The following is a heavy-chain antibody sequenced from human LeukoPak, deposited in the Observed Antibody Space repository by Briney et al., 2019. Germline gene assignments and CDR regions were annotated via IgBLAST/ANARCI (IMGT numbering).Heavy chain of an antibody. Sequence: PGGSLRLSCAASGFTFSSYWMRWVRQAPGKGLEWVANIKQDGSEKYYVDSVKGRFTISRDNAKNSLYLQMNRLRAEDTAVYYCAREIRDDLSLYYDILTGYRYYYYYGMDAWGQGTTVTVSS. V-gene: IGHV3-7*01. J-gene: IGHJ6*02. CDR3: AREIRDDLSLYYDILTGYRYYYYYGMDA. CDR1: GFTFSSYW. D-gene: IGHD3-9*01. CDR2: IKQDGSEK.